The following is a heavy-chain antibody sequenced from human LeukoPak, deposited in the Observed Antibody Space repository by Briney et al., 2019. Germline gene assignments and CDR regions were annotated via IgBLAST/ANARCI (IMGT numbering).Heavy chain of an antibody. D-gene: IGHD4-23*01. J-gene: IGHJ6*03. CDR2: IYTSGST. V-gene: IGHV4-61*02. Sequence: SQTLSLTCTVSGGSISSGSYYWSWLRQPAVKGLEWIGRIYTSGSTNYNPSLKSRVTISVDTSKNQFSLKLSSVTAADTAVYYCARGVNYYYYYMDVWGKGTTVTISS. CDR3: ARGVNYYYYYMDV. CDR1: GGSISSGSYY.